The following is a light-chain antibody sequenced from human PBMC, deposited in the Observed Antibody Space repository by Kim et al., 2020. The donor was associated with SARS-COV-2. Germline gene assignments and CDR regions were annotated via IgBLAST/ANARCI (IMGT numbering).Light chain of an antibody. J-gene: IGLJ1*01. CDR2: YDS. Sequence: PGQTVTATRGGTNIGGDSVHGYQQKPGQAPVLVIYYDSDRPSGIPERFSGSKSATAATLTISRVEAGDEADYYCQVWANDTDDYVFGTGTKVTVL. CDR3: QVWANDTDDYV. V-gene: IGLV3-21*01. CDR1: NIGGDS.